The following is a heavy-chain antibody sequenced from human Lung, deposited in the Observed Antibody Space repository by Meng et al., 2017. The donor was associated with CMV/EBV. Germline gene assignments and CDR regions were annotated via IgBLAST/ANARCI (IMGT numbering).Heavy chain of an antibody. J-gene: IGHJ4*02. Sequence: GGSXRLXCAASGFXFSSYSMNWVRQAPGKGLEWVSYISSSSSTIYYADSVKGRFTISRDNAKNSLYLQMNSLRAEDTAVYYCARAHYDYVWGSSLYYFDYXGQGXLVTVSS. V-gene: IGHV3-48*04. CDR1: GFXFSSYS. CDR2: ISSSSSTI. CDR3: ARAHYDYVWGSSLYYFDY. D-gene: IGHD3-16*01.